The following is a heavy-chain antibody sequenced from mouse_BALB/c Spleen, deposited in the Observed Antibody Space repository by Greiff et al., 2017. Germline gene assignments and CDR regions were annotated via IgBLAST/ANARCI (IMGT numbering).Heavy chain of an antibody. Sequence: EVQLVESGPGLVKPGASVKISCTASGYTFTDYNMHWVKQCHGKSLEWIGYIYPYNGGTGYNQKFKSKATLTVDNSYSPAYMELRSLTSEDSAVYYCARRLYGYAYWGQGTLVTVSA. J-gene: IGHJ3*01. CDR3: ARRLYGYAY. CDR2: IYPYNGGT. CDR1: GYTFTDYN. V-gene: IGHV1S29*02. D-gene: IGHD1-2*01.